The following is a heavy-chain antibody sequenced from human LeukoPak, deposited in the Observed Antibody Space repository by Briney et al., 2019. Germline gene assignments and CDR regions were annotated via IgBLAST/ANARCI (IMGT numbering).Heavy chain of an antibody. Sequence: GGSLRLSCAASGFTLSKSWMTWVRQAPGKGLEWLANIKQDGSKKNYVDSVKGRFTISRDNAKNSLYLQMNSLRAEDTAVYYCARDRALVDAWGQGTLVTVSS. CDR2: IKQDGSKK. CDR1: GFTLSKSW. V-gene: IGHV3-7*03. J-gene: IGHJ5*02. D-gene: IGHD1-26*01. CDR3: ARDRALVDA.